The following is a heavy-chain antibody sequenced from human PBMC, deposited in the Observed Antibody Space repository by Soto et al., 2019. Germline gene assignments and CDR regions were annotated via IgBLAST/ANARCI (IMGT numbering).Heavy chain of an antibody. CDR3: ARDGSGNLSYYGMDV. J-gene: IGHJ6*02. CDR2: IIPILGIA. D-gene: IGHD3-10*01. CDR1: GGTFSSYT. V-gene: IGHV1-69*08. Sequence: QVQLVQSGAEVKKPGSSVKVSCKASGGTFSSYTISWVRQAPGQGLEWMGRIIPILGIANYAQKFQGRVTITADKAXXTAYMELSSLRSEDTAVYYCARDGSGNLSYYGMDVWGQGTTVTVSS.